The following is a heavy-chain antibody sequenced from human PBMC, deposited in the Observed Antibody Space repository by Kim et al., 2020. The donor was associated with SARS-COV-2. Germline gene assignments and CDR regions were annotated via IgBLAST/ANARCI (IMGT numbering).Heavy chain of an antibody. D-gene: IGHD3-22*01. CDR3: ASYDSSGDFDY. V-gene: IGHV4-59*01. J-gene: IGHJ4*02. Sequence: NYIPSLKRRVTISVDTSKHQFSLKLSSVTAEDTAVYYCASYDSSGDFDYWGQGTLVTVSS.